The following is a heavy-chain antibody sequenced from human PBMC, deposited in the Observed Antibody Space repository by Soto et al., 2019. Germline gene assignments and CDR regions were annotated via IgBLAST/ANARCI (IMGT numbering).Heavy chain of an antibody. D-gene: IGHD3-10*01. CDR2: IIPILGIA. J-gene: IGHJ5*02. V-gene: IGHV1-69*08. Sequence: QVQLVQSGAEVKKPGSSVKVSCKASGGTFSSYTISWVRQAPGQGLEWMGRIIPILGIANYAQKFQGRVTXTXXKSTSTAYMELSSLRSEDTAVYYCARDFGSNWFDPWGQGPLVTVSS. CDR1: GGTFSSYT. CDR3: ARDFGSNWFDP.